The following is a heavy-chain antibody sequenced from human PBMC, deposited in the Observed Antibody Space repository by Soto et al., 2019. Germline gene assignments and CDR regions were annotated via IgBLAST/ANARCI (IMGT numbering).Heavy chain of an antibody. V-gene: IGHV2-5*02. J-gene: IGHJ5*02. CDR3: AHACSTSYLANWFDP. Sequence: QITLKESGPPLVKPTQTLTLTCTFSGFSLSTSGVGVGWIRQPPGKALEWLALIYWDDDKRYSPSLKSRLTITKDTSKNQVVLTMTNMDPVDTATYYCAHACSTSYLANWFDPWGQGTLVTVSS. CDR2: IYWDDDK. CDR1: GFSLSTSGVG. D-gene: IGHD2-2*01.